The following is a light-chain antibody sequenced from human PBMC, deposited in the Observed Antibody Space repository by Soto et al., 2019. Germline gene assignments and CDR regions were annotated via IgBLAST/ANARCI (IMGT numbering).Light chain of an antibody. CDR2: DAS. CDR3: QQRSNWPPGFT. Sequence: EIVLTQSPATLSLSPGERATLSCRASQSVSSYLAWYRQKPGQAPRPLIYDASNRATGIPARFSGSGSGTDFNLTISILEPEDFAVYYCQQRSNWPPGFTFGPGTKVDIK. J-gene: IGKJ3*01. V-gene: IGKV3-11*01. CDR1: QSVSSY.